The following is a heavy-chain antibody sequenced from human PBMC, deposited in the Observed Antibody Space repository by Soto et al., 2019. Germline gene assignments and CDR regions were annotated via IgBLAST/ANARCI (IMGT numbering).Heavy chain of an antibody. CDR1: GGSISSDY. D-gene: IGHD3-22*01. V-gene: IGHV4-59*01. J-gene: IGHJ4*02. Sequence: SETLSLTCTVSGGSISSDYWNWIRQPPGKGLEWIGYIYHSGSTNYNPSLKSRVTISIDTSKNQFSLKLSSVTAADTAVYHCVRGYYDSRAYSSPFDYWGQGTLVTVS. CDR2: IYHSGST. CDR3: VRGYYDSRAYSSPFDY.